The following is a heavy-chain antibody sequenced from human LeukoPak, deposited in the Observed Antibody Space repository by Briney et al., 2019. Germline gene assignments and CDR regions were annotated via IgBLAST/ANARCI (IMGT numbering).Heavy chain of an antibody. Sequence: SVKVSCKASGGTFSSYAISWVRQAPGQGLEWMGGIIPIFGTANYAQKFQGRVTITTDESTSTAYMELSSLRSEDTAVYYCARDVGILTGYSPTPTFDYWGQGTLVTVSS. CDR3: ARDVGILTGYSPTPTFDY. CDR2: IIPIFGTA. D-gene: IGHD3-9*01. J-gene: IGHJ4*02. CDR1: GGTFSSYA. V-gene: IGHV1-69*05.